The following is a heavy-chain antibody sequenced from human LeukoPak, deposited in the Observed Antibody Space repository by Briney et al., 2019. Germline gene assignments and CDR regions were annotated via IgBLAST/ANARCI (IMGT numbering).Heavy chain of an antibody. D-gene: IGHD2-21*02. CDR2: IYPGDFDT. Sequence: GESLKISCKGSGYSFTSYWIGWVRQMPGKGLEWMGIIYPGDFDTRYSPSFQGRVTISADKSISTAYLQWSSLKASDTAMYYCARRGYCGGDCYSEVDYWGQGTLVTVSS. CDR3: ARRGYCGGDCYSEVDY. CDR1: GYSFTSYW. V-gene: IGHV5-51*01. J-gene: IGHJ4*02.